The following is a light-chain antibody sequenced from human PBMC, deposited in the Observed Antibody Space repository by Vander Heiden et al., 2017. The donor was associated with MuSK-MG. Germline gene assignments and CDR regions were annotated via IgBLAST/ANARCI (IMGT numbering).Light chain of an antibody. CDR3: QQSYSTPPWT. V-gene: IGKV1-39*01. CDR2: AAS. CDR1: QTITTY. Sequence: DIQMTQSPSSLSTSVGDRVTITCRASQTITTYLNWYQQKPGKAPNLLIHAASNLQSGVPSRFSGSGSGTDFNLTISSLQPEDVATYYCQQSYSTPPWTFGQGTKVEIK. J-gene: IGKJ1*01.